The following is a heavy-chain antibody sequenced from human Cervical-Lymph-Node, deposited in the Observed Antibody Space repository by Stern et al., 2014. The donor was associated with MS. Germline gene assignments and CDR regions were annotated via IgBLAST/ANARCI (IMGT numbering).Heavy chain of an antibody. CDR2: VYYSGNT. J-gene: IGHJ4*02. CDR1: GDSLSSSTFY. Sequence: QVQLQESGPGLVKPSDTLSLTCSVSGDSLSSSTFYWGWIRQPPGKGPEWIGSVYYSGNTYYHPSLTSRVTISVDTSKNQFSLRLTSVTAADTAVYYCARHQLGYGYAYLRYWGQGTLVTVSS. V-gene: IGHV4-39*01. CDR3: ARHQLGYGYAYLRY. D-gene: IGHD5-18*01.